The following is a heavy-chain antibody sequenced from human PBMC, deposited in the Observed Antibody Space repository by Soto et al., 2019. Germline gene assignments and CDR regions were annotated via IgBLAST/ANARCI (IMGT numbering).Heavy chain of an antibody. CDR3: ARRRQQLVPSPFGY. V-gene: IGHV5-51*01. Sequence: RQPPGKGLEWKGIIYPGDSDTRYSPYFQGQVTISADKSTSTAYLQWSSLKASDTAMYYCARRRQQLVPSPFGYWGQGTVVSVFS. CDR2: IYPGDSDT. J-gene: IGHJ4*02. D-gene: IGHD6-13*01.